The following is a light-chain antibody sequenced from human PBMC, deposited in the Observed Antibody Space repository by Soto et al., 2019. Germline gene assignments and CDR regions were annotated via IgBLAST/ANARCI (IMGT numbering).Light chain of an antibody. CDR3: LLYYDGAYV. V-gene: IGLV7-43*01. CDR2: DTN. J-gene: IGLJ1*01. Sequence: QAVVIQEPSLTVSPGGTVTLTCSSSTGAVTSGYFPTWFQQKPGQGTRALIYDTNKKRSWTPARFSGSLLGGKAALTLSGVQPEDEAEYYCLLYYDGAYVFGTGTKVTVL. CDR1: TGAVTSGYF.